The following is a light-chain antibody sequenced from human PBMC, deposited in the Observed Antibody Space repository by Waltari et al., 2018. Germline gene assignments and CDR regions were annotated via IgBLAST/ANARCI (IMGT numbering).Light chain of an antibody. CDR2: GAS. Sequence: EIVMPQSPAPLSVSPGERATLSCRASQRVSSNLAWYQQKPGQAPRLLIYGASTRATGIPARFSGSGSGTDFTLTISSLQSEDFAVYYCQQYNNWPGTFGQGTKVEIK. CDR1: QRVSSN. J-gene: IGKJ1*01. V-gene: IGKV3-15*01. CDR3: QQYNNWPGT.